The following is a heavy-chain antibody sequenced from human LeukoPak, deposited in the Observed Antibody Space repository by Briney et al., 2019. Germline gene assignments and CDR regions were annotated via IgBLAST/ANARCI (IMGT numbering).Heavy chain of an antibody. D-gene: IGHD6-19*01. CDR3: AKDLGSSGWYIDY. CDR1: GFTFSSYA. J-gene: IGHJ4*02. CDR2: NSGGST. Sequence: GGSLRLSCAASGFTFSSYAMYWVRQAPGKGLEWVSSNSGGSTYYADSVKGRFTISRDNSKNTLDLQMNSLRDEDTAVYYCAKDLGSSGWYIDYWGQGTLVTVSS. V-gene: IGHV3-23*01.